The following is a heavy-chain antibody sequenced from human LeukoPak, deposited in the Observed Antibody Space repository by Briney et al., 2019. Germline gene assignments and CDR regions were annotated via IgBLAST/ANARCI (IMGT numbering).Heavy chain of an antibody. CDR2: ISYDGSNK. J-gene: IGHJ6*02. D-gene: IGHD2-15*01. CDR3: AKMGRRIYYYGMDV. Sequence: GGSLRLSCAASGFTFSSYGMHWVRRAPGKGLEWVAVISYDGSNKYYADSVKGRFTISRDNSKNTLYLQMNSLRAEDTAVYYCAKMGRRIYYYGMDVWGQGTTVTVSS. V-gene: IGHV3-30*18. CDR1: GFTFSSYG.